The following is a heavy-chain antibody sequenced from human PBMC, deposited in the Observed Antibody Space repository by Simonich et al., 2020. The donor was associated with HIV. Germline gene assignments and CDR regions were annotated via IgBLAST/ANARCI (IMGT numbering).Heavy chain of an antibody. Sequence: QVQLVQSGAEVKRPGASVKVSCKASGYTFTGYYMHWVRQAPGQGLEWMGWNNPNSGDKNYAQKFQGRVTMTTDTSTSTAYMDLRSLRSDDTAVYFCARVRGPTGFDYWGQGTLVTVSS. CDR3: ARVRGPTGFDY. J-gene: IGHJ4*02. D-gene: IGHD2-8*02. CDR1: GYTFTGYY. CDR2: NNPNSGDK. V-gene: IGHV1-2*02.